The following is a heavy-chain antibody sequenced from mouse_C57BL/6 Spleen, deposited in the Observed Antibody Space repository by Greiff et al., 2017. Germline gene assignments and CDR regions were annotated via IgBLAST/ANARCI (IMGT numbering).Heavy chain of an antibody. D-gene: IGHD1-1*01. CDR1: GYTFTSYW. CDR2: IHPNSGST. V-gene: IGHV1-64*01. CDR3: ASPFTTVDYYAMDY. J-gene: IGHJ4*01. Sequence: VHLVESGAELVKPGASVKLSCKASGYTFTSYWMHWVKQRPGQGLEWIGMIHPNSGSTNYNEKFKSKATLTVDKSSSTAYMQLSSLTSEDSAVYYCASPFTTVDYYAMDYWGQGTSVTVSS.